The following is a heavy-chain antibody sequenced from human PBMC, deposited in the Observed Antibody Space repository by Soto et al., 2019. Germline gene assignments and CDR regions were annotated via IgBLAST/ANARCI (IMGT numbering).Heavy chain of an antibody. V-gene: IGHV3-11*01. CDR3: ARRALITIFGVVIPDDAFDI. CDR1: GFTFSDYY. D-gene: IGHD3-3*01. J-gene: IGHJ3*02. CDR2: ISSSGNTI. Sequence: QVQLVESGGGLVKPGGSLRLSCAASGFTFSDYYMSWIRQAPGKGLEWVSYISSSGNTIYHADSVKGRFTISRDNAKKSLSLQMNSLRAEDTAVYYCARRALITIFGVVIPDDAFDIWGQGTMVTVSS.